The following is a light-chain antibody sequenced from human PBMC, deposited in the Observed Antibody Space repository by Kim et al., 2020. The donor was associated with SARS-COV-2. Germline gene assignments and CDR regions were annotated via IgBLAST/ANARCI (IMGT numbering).Light chain of an antibody. V-gene: IGLV6-57*03. CDR3: QSYDSSNWV. CDR1: IGSIASNY. CDR2: EDN. J-gene: IGLJ3*02. Sequence: GQTVTFSCTRSIGSIASNYVQWYQQRPGSAPTTVIYEDNQRPSGVPDRFSGSIDSSSNSASLTISGLKTEDEADYYCQSYDSSNWVFGGGTQLTVL.